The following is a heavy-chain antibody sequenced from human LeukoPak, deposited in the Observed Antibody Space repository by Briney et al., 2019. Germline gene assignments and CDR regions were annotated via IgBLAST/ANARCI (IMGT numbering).Heavy chain of an antibody. J-gene: IGHJ4*02. CDR1: GFTVSSNY. CDR3: ARVGYTGTWYSSPPFDY. D-gene: IGHD6-13*01. V-gene: IGHV3-66*01. CDR2: IYSGGST. Sequence: GGSLRLSCAASGFTVSSNYMSWVRQAPGKGLEWVSIIYSGGSTYYADSVKGRFTISRDNSKNTLYLQMNSLRAEDTAVYYCARVGYTGTWYSSPPFDYWGQGTLVTVSS.